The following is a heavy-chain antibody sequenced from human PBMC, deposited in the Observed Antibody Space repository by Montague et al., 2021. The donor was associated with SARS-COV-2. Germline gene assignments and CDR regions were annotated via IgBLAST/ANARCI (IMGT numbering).Heavy chain of an antibody. CDR2: ISSSGFAT. CDR1: GFTFDDYG. J-gene: IGHJ4*02. D-gene: IGHD1-26*01. CDR3: AKSLQVGATTPFDY. V-gene: IGHV3-23*01. Sequence: SLRLSCAASGFTFDDYGMSWVRQAPGKGLEWVSSISSSGFATYYAGSVKGRFTFSRDNSKNTVTLQMNSLRAEDTAIYYCAKSLQVGATTPFDYWGQGILVTVSS.